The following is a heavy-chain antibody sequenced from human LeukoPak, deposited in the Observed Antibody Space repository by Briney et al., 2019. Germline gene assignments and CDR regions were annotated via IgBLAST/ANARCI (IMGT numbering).Heavy chain of an antibody. CDR2: ITANSGST. D-gene: IGHD3-10*01. J-gene: IGHJ4*02. CDR1: GFTFTTYA. V-gene: IGHV3-23*01. Sequence: PGGSLRLSCAASGFTFTTYAMNWVRQAPGKGLEWVSGITANSGSTYYADSVQGRFAVSRDNCQYMVFLRMRGLRPGATVLIYGSNRYGSGRPDDRYYWGQGTLVTVSS. CDR3: SNRYGSGRPDDRYY.